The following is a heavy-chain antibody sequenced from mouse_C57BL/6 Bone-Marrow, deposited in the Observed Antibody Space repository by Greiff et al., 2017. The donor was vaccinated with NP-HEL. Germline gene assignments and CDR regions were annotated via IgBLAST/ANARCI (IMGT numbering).Heavy chain of an antibody. J-gene: IGHJ2*01. V-gene: IGHV1-19*01. CDR1: GYTFTDYY. CDR2: INPYNGGT. CDR3: ARDPLLRYYFDY. Sequence: VQLQQSGPVLVKPGASVKMSCKASGYTFTDYYMNWVKQSHGKSLEWIGVINPYNGGTSYNQKFKGKATLTVDKSSSTAYMELNSLTSEDSAVYYCARDPLLRYYFDYWGQGTTLTVSS. D-gene: IGHD1-1*01.